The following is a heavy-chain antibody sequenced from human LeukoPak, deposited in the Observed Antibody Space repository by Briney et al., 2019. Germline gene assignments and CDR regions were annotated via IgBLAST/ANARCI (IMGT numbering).Heavy chain of an antibody. CDR1: GGSFRGFY. J-gene: IGHJ6*03. V-gene: IGHV4-34*01. CDR3: ARSHCGGDCYSSRWQILYGYYYYYMDV. D-gene: IGHD2-21*02. CDR2: INHSGSS. Sequence: SETLSLTCAVYGGSFRGFYWTWIRQSPGKGLEWIGEINHSGSSSYNPSLKSRIMISVDMSKNQFSMKVRSVTAADTAVYYCARSHCGGDCYSSRWQILYGYYYYYMDVWGTGTTVTVSS.